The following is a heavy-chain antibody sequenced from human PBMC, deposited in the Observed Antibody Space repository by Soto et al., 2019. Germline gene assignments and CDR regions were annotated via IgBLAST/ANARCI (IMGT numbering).Heavy chain of an antibody. J-gene: IGHJ4*02. CDR1: GLTVNSNY. Sequence: EVQLVESGGGLVQPGESLRLSCAASGLTVNSNYMSWVRQAPGKGLEWVSILHSGGTTFYADSVKGRFTISRDSSKNTLYLQMNSLRDEDTAVYYCARASKVTTIFDYWGQRTLVTVSS. V-gene: IGHV3-66*01. D-gene: IGHD4-17*01. CDR2: LHSGGTT. CDR3: ARASKVTTIFDY.